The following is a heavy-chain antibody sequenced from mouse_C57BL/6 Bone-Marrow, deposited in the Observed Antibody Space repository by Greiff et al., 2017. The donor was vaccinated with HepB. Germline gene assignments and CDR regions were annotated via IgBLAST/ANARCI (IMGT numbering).Heavy chain of an antibody. CDR1: GFTFSSYA. V-gene: IGHV5-4*01. CDR3: ARDYDVAY. Sequence: EVQGVESGGGLVKPGGSLKLSCAASGFTFSSYAMSWVRQTPEKRLEWVATISDGGSYTYYPDNVKGRFTISRDNAKNNLYLQMSHLKSEDTAMYYCARDYDVAYWGQGTLVTVSA. J-gene: IGHJ3*01. D-gene: IGHD2-12*01. CDR2: ISDGGSYT.